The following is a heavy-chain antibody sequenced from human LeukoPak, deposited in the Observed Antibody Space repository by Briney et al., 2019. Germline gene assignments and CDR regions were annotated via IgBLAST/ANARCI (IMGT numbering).Heavy chain of an antibody. CDR1: GGSFSGYY. V-gene: IGHV4-34*01. CDR2: IHYSGSA. CDR3: ATVAAAGTFV. Sequence: SETLSLTCAVYGGSFSGYYWSWIRQSPGKGLEWIAEIHYSGSASYNPSLKSRVTISGDPSKNQVSLRVTSVTAADTAVYYCATVAAAGTFVWGQGTLVTVSS. J-gene: IGHJ4*02. D-gene: IGHD6-13*01.